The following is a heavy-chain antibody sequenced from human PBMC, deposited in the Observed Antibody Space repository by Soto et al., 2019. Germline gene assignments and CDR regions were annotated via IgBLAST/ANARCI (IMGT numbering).Heavy chain of an antibody. CDR3: ARGPRGGMIPFGGVTIVGPIDY. CDR2: IWYDGSNK. D-gene: IGHD3-16*01. V-gene: IGHV3-33*01. J-gene: IGHJ4*02. CDR1: GFTFSSYG. Sequence: QVQLVESGGGVVQPGRSLRLSCAASGFTFSSYGMHWVRQAPGKGLEWVAVIWYDGSNKYYADSVKGRFTISRDNSKNXXYXQXXSLRAEDTAVYYCARGPRGGMIPFGGVTIVGPIDYWGQGTLVTVSS.